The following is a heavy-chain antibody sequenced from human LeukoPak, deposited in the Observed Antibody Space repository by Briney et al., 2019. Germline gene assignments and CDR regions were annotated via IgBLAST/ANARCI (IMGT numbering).Heavy chain of an antibody. CDR2: INHSGST. Sequence: SETLSLTCAVYGGSFSGYYWSWIRQPPGKGLEWIGEINHSGSTNYNPSLKSRVTISVDTSKNQFPLKLSSVTAADTAVYYCARDEYYYGSGSYYTFDYWGQGTLVTVSS. V-gene: IGHV4-34*01. CDR1: GGSFSGYY. J-gene: IGHJ4*02. CDR3: ARDEYYYGSGSYYTFDY. D-gene: IGHD3-10*01.